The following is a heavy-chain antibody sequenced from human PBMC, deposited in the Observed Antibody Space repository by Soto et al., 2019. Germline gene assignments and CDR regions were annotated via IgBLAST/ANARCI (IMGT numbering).Heavy chain of an antibody. D-gene: IGHD6-6*01. Sequence: SETLSLTCAVYGGSFSGYYWSWIRQPPGKGLEWIGYIYYSGSTYYSPSLKSRVTISVDTSKNQFSLKLSSVTAADTAVYYCARERPDGARLDPWGQGTLVTVSS. CDR2: IYYSGST. J-gene: IGHJ5*02. CDR1: GGSFSGYY. CDR3: ARERPDGARLDP. V-gene: IGHV4-30-4*08.